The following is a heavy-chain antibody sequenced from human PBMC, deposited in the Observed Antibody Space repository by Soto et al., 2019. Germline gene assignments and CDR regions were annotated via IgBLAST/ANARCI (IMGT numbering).Heavy chain of an antibody. CDR3: ARERDGFHYYDSSGLLDY. J-gene: IGHJ4*02. Sequence: QVPLVESGGGVVQPGRSLRLSCAASGFTFSSYAMHWVRQAPGKGLEWVAVISYDGSNKYYADSVKGRFTISRDNSKNTLYLQMNSLRAEDTAVYYCARERDGFHYYDSSGLLDYWGQGTLVTVSS. CDR2: ISYDGSNK. V-gene: IGHV3-30-3*01. CDR1: GFTFSSYA. D-gene: IGHD3-22*01.